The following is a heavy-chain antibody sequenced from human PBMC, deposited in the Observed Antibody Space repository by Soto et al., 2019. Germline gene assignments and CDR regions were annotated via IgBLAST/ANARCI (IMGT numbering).Heavy chain of an antibody. Sequence: GASVKVSCKASGGTFSSYAISWVRQAPGQGLEWMGGIIPIFGTANYAQKFQGRVTITADESTSTAYMELSSLRSEDTAVYYCARAGGWYYYYYGMDVWAKGPRSPSP. CDR2: IIPIFGTA. CDR1: GGTFSSYA. CDR3: ARAGGWYYYYYGMDV. D-gene: IGHD6-19*01. V-gene: IGHV1-69*13. J-gene: IGHJ6*02.